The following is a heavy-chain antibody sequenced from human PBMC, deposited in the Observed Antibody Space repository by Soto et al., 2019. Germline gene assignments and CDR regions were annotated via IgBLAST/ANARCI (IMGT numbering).Heavy chain of an antibody. CDR1: GFTISNYG. D-gene: IGHD2-2*01. Sequence: GGSLRLSCAASGFTISNYGMHWVRQAPGKGLEWVAVISYDGTITYYADSVKGRFTISRDNSKNTLNLQMNSLRTEDTAVYYCATTRVGPCSSSICFSGIFDGMDVWGQGTTVTVSS. CDR2: ISYDGTIT. CDR3: ATTRVGPCSSSICFSGIFDGMDV. J-gene: IGHJ6*02. V-gene: IGHV3-30-3*01.